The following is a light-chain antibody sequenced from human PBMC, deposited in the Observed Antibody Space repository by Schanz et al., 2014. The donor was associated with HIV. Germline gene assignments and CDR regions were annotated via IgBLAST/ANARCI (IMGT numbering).Light chain of an antibody. CDR3: QHYGGPYT. Sequence: EIVLTQSPVTLSLSPGERATLSCRASQTVSSRFIVWYQQEPGQPPRLLIYGASSRATGISDRFSGSGSGTDFTLSVSRLEPEDFAVYYCQHYGGPYTFGQGIKLEIK. CDR2: GAS. J-gene: IGKJ2*01. CDR1: QTVSSRF. V-gene: IGKV3-20*01.